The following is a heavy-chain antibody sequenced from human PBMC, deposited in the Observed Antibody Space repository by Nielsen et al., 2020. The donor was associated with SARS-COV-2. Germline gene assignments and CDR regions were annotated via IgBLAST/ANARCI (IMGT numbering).Heavy chain of an antibody. D-gene: IGHD3-22*01. CDR1: GFSFSNYW. CDR3: ARGDSDGLLDY. Sequence: GGSLRLSCAASGFSFSNYWMHWVRQAPGKGLEWVAIISYDGSNKYYADSVKGRFAISRDNSRNTLYLQMNSLRAEDTAVYYCARGDSDGLLDYWGQGTLVTVSS. CDR2: ISYDGSNK. V-gene: IGHV3-30*09. J-gene: IGHJ4*02.